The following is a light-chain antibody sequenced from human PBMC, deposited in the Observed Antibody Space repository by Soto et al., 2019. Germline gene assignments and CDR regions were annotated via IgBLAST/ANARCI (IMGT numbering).Light chain of an antibody. Sequence: LPLPPSASGSPGQSVTISCTGTSSDVGGYKYVSWYQQHPGKAPKLMIFEVNKRPSGVPDRFSGSKSGNTASLTVSGLQAEDEADYYCSSYAGINNLGVFGTGTKVTVL. CDR2: EVN. CDR3: SSYAGINNLGV. J-gene: IGLJ1*01. CDR1: SSDVGGYKY. V-gene: IGLV2-8*01.